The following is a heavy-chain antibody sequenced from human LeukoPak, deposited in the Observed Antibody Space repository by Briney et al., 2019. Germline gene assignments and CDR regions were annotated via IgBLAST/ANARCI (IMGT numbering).Heavy chain of an antibody. CDR2: IRGGGTDT. V-gene: IGHV3-23*01. J-gene: IGHJ4*02. D-gene: IGHD5-24*01. CDR1: GFSFSGYA. Sequence: GGSLRLSCAASGFSFSGYAMSWVRQAPGKGLEWVSAIRGGGTDTFYADSVKGRFTISRDNSNNTLSLQMSSLSAEDTAVDYCAKVASRDAGSARGAFDSWYQGTLVTGSS. CDR3: AKVASRDAGSARGAFDS.